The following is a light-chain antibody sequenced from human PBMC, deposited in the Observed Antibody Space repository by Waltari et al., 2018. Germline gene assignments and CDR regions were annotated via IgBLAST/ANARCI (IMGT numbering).Light chain of an antibody. J-gene: IGKJ2*03. CDR1: QSISNY. V-gene: IGKV1-5*03. CDR2: KAS. Sequence: DIQMTQSPSTRSASVGDTITITCRASQSISNYFAWYQQKPGKAPKLLIYKASSSGSGVPSRFSGSGSGTEFTLTISSLQPDDFATYHCQQYNTYSSFGQGTKLETK. CDR3: QQYNTYSS.